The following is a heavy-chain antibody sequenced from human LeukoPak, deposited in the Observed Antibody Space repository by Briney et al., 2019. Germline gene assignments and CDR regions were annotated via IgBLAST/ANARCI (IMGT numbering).Heavy chain of an antibody. Sequence: PGGSLRLSCAASGFSFSDYYMSWIRQAPGKGLKWVSQISSGSSYTNYADSVKGRFTISRDNAKNSLYLQMNSLRAEDTAVYYCARSLGYCSAGSCFPFDYWGQGTLVTVSS. CDR2: ISSGSSYT. CDR1: GFSFSDYY. D-gene: IGHD2-15*01. V-gene: IGHV3-11*06. J-gene: IGHJ4*02. CDR3: ARSLGYCSAGSCFPFDY.